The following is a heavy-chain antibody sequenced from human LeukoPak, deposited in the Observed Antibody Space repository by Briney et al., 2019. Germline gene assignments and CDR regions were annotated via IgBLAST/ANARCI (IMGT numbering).Heavy chain of an antibody. CDR3: ARLVATALTLDV. Sequence: SETLSLTCTVSGDSISRYFWSWIRQPAGKGLEWIGRFHTRGSTNFNPSLKSRVTISVDTSKNQFSLKLSSVTAADTAVYYCARLVATALTLDVWGKGTTVTVSS. J-gene: IGHJ6*04. V-gene: IGHV4-4*07. CDR2: FHTRGST. D-gene: IGHD5-12*01. CDR1: GDSISRYF.